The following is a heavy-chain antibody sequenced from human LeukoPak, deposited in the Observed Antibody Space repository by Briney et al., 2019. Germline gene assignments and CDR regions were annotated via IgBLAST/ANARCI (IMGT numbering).Heavy chain of an antibody. CDR3: ARDGDVSDSSYYYFDY. CDR2: INPNSGGT. D-gene: IGHD6-6*01. Sequence: GASVEVSCKASGYTFTGYYMHWVRQAPGQGLEWMGWINPNSGGTNYAQKFQGRVTMTRDTSISTAYMELSRLRSDDTAVYYCARDGDVSDSSYYYFDYWGQGTLVTVSS. V-gene: IGHV1-2*02. J-gene: IGHJ4*02. CDR1: GYTFTGYY.